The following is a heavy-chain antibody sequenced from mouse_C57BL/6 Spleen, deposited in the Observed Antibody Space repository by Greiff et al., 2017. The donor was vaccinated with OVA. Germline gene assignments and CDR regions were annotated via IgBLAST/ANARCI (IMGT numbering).Heavy chain of an antibody. D-gene: IGHD1-1*01. J-gene: IGHJ3*01. CDR1: GFTFSDFY. CDR3: ARDANYGSSPAWFAY. V-gene: IGHV7-1*01. Sequence: EVKLMESGGGLVQSGRSLRLSCATSGFTFSDFYMEWVRQAPGKGLEWIAASRNKANDYTTEYSASVKGRFMVSRDTAQSILYLQMNALRAEDTAIYYCARDANYGSSPAWFAYWGQGTLVTVSA. CDR2: SRNKANDYTT.